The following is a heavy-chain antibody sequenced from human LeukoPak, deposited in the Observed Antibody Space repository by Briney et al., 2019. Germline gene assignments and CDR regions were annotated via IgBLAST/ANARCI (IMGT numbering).Heavy chain of an antibody. CDR1: GGSFSGYY. CDR2: INHSGST. V-gene: IGHV4-34*01. J-gene: IGHJ6*03. Sequence: SETLSLTCAVYGGSFSGYYWSWIRQPPGKGLEWIGEINHSGSTNYNPSLKSRVTISVDTSKSQFSLKLSSVTAADTAVYYCARSREVATIRFSYYYYYMDVWGKGTTVTVSS. D-gene: IGHD5-12*01. CDR3: ARSREVATIRFSYYYYYMDV.